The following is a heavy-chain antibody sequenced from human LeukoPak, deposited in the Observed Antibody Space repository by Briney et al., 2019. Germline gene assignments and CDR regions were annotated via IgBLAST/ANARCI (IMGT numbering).Heavy chain of an antibody. Sequence: GASVKVSCKASGYTFTSYGISWVRQAPGQGLEWMGWISAYNGITNYAQKLQGRVTMTTDTSTSTAYMELRSLRSDDTAVYYCASGSSGTLSQDYYMDVWGKGTTVTVSS. CDR3: ASGSSGTLSQDYYMDV. CDR2: ISAYNGIT. V-gene: IGHV1-18*01. CDR1: GYTFTSYG. J-gene: IGHJ6*03. D-gene: IGHD6-19*01.